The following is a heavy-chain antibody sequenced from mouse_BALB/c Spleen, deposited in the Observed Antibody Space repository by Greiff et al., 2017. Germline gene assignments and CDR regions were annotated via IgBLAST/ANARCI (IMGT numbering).Heavy chain of an antibody. CDR2: IYPGDGDT. Sequence: QVQLKESGAELARPGASVKLSCKASGYTFTSYWMQWVKQRPGPGLEWIGAIYPGDGDTRYTQKFKGKATLTADKSSSTAYMQLSSLASEDSAVYYCARWGTGTKGPFDYWGQGTTLTVSS. V-gene: IGHV1-87*01. CDR3: ARWGTGTKGPFDY. D-gene: IGHD4-1*01. CDR1: GYTFTSYW. J-gene: IGHJ2*01.